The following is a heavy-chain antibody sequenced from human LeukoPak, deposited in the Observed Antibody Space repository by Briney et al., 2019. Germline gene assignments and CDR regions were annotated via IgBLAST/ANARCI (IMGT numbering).Heavy chain of an antibody. CDR3: AAGIDY. J-gene: IGHJ4*02. CDR1: GGAISSSRYY. V-gene: IGHV4-39*01. CDR2: IYYSGST. Sequence: PSETLPLPGTVPGGAISSSRYYWGWMRQPPGKGLELIGSIYYSGSTYYNPSLKSRVTISVDTSKNQFSLKLSSVTAADTAVYYCAAGIDYWGQGTLVTVSS.